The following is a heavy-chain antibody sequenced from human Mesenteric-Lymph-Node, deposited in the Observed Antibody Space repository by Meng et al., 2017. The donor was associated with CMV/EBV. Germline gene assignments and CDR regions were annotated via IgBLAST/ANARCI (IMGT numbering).Heavy chain of an antibody. Sequence: ASVKVSCKASGYTFTSYDINWVRQATGQGLEWMGWMNPNSGNTGYAQKFQGRVTITADKSTSTAYMELSSLRSEDTAVYYCARLEEDYGDYSGVQVEYGMDVWGQGTTVTVSS. CDR1: GYTFTSYD. V-gene: IGHV1-8*03. J-gene: IGHJ6*02. CDR3: ARLEEDYGDYSGVQVEYGMDV. CDR2: MNPNSGNT. D-gene: IGHD4-17*01.